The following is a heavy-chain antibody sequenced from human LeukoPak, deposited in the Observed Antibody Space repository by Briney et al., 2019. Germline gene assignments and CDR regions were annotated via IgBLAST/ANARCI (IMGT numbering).Heavy chain of an antibody. CDR2: IYTSGST. CDR3: ARVIRHYDFWSGQSPPDAFDI. J-gene: IGHJ3*02. Sequence: PSQTLSLTCTVSGGSISSGSYYWSWIRQPAGKGLEWIGRIYTSGSTNYNPSLKSRVTISVDTSKNQFSLKLSSVTAADTAVYYCARVIRHYDFWSGQSPPDAFDIWGQGTMVTVSS. D-gene: IGHD3-3*01. CDR1: GGSISSGSYY. V-gene: IGHV4-61*02.